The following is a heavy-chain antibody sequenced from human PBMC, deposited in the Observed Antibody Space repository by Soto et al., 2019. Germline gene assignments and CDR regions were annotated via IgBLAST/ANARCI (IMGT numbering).Heavy chain of an antibody. CDR2: IYYSGST. Sequence: SETLSLTCTVSGGSISSYYWSWIRQPPGKGLEWIGYIYYSGSTNYNPSLKSRVTISVDTSKNQFSLKLSSVTAADTAVYYCAAHPGLGYWGQGTLVTVSS. CDR3: AAHPGLGY. V-gene: IGHV4-59*01. J-gene: IGHJ4*02. CDR1: GGSISSYY. D-gene: IGHD3-16*01.